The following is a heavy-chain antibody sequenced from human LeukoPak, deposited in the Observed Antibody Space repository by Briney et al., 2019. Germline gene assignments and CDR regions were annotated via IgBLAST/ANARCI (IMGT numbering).Heavy chain of an antibody. V-gene: IGHV1-2*02. Sequence: ASVKVSCKASGYTFTDYYVHWVRQAPGQGLEWMGWINPNSGDTNFPQKFQGRVSMTRDTSISTDYQDLSRIRSDDTAVYYCARLSSSTRHIDYWGQGTLVTVSS. CDR3: ARLSSSTRHIDY. CDR2: INPNSGDT. D-gene: IGHD6-6*01. CDR1: GYTFTDYY. J-gene: IGHJ4*02.